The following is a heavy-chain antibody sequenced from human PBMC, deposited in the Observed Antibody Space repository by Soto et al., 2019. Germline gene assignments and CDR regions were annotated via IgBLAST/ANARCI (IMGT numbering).Heavy chain of an antibody. D-gene: IGHD3-22*01. Sequence: GWSLRLSCASSVFTFISYAMHWVRQAPGKGLEWVAVISYDGSNKYCTDSVKGRFTISRDNSKNTLYLQMNSLRAEDTAVYYCARDGPNPPGYYDSSGYLDYWGQGTLVTVSS. CDR3: ARDGPNPPGYYDSSGYLDY. CDR2: ISYDGSNK. J-gene: IGHJ4*02. V-gene: IGHV3-30-3*01. CDR1: VFTFISYA.